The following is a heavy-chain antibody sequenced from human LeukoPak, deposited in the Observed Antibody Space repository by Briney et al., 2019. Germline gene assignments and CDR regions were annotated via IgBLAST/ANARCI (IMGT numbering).Heavy chain of an antibody. D-gene: IGHD2-15*01. V-gene: IGHV3-30*18. CDR1: GFTFSSYG. Sequence: GGSLRLSCAASGFTFSSYGMHWVRQAPGKGLEWVAVISYDGSNKYYADSVKGRFTISRDNSKNTLYLQMNSLRAEDTAAYYCAKSGLNRFDYWGQGTLVTVSS. CDR2: ISYDGSNK. CDR3: AKSGLNRFDY. J-gene: IGHJ4*02.